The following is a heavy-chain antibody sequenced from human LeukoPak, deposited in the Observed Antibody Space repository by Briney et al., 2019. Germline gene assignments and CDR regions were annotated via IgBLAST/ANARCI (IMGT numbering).Heavy chain of an antibody. D-gene: IGHD3/OR15-3a*01. CDR3: ARQTGSGLFILP. CDR1: GGSISSYC. J-gene: IGHJ4*02. V-gene: IGHV4-59*01. Sequence: SETLSLTCTVSGGSISSYCWSWIRQPPGKGLEWIGYIFYSGSTNYNPSLKSRVTISVDTSKNQFSLKRSSVTAADTAVYYCARQTGSGLFILPGGQGTLVTVSS. CDR2: IFYSGST.